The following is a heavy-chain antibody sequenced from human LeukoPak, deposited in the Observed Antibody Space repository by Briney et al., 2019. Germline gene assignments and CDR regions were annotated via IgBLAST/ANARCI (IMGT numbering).Heavy chain of an antibody. D-gene: IGHD3-22*01. CDR2: IYSSGST. Sequence: SQTLSLTCSVSGGSISSGSYYWNWIRQPAGEGLEWIGRIYSSGSTNYNPSLKSRVTISGDTSKNQFSLKLNSVTAADTAVYYCARSYYYDTSGSKDAFDIWGQGTMVTVSS. CDR1: GGSISSGSYY. V-gene: IGHV4-61*02. CDR3: ARSYYYDTSGSKDAFDI. J-gene: IGHJ3*02.